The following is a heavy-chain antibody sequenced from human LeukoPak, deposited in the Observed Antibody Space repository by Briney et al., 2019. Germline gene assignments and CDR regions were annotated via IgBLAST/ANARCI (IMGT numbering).Heavy chain of an antibody. CDR3: ARGGKQWLVL. J-gene: IGHJ4*02. Sequence: PSETLSLTCAVYGGSFSGYYWSWLRQLPGKGLEWIGEINHSGSTNYNPSFKSRVTISVDTSKNQFSLKLSSVTAADTAVYYCARGGKQWLVLWGQGTLVTVSS. V-gene: IGHV4-34*01. D-gene: IGHD6-19*01. CDR1: GGSFSGYY. CDR2: INHSGST.